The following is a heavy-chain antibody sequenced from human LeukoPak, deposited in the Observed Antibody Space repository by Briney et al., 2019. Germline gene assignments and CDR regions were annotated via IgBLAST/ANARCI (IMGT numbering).Heavy chain of an antibody. J-gene: IGHJ4*02. Sequence: GGSLRLSCAASGFTFSSYAMHWVRQAPGKGLEWVAVISYDGSNKYYADSVKGRFTISRDNSKNTLYLQMNSLRAEGTAVYYCVRSVDSSGYYPYYFDYWGQGTLVTVSS. CDR3: VRSVDSSGYYPYYFDY. D-gene: IGHD3-22*01. CDR1: GFTFSSYA. V-gene: IGHV3-30-3*01. CDR2: ISYDGSNK.